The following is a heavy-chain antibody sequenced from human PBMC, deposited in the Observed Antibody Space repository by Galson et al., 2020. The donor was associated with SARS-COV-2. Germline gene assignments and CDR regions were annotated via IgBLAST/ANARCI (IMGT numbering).Heavy chain of an antibody. J-gene: IGHJ6*03. V-gene: IGHV3-30*01. CDR2: ISYDGSNK. CDR3: ARDHCSSTSCYLSWVAESNYYYYYMDV. CDR1: GFTFSSYA. D-gene: IGHD2-2*01. Sequence: GGSLRLSCAASGFTFSSYAMHWVRQAPGKGLEWVAVISYDGSNKYYADSVKGRFTISRDNSKNTLYLQMNSLRAEDTAVYYCARDHCSSTSCYLSWVAESNYYYYYMDVWGKGTTVTVSS.